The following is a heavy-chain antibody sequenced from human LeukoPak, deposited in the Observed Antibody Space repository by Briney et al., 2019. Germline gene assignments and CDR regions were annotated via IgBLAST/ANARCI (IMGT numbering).Heavy chain of an antibody. D-gene: IGHD3-22*01. V-gene: IGHV3-9*03. J-gene: IGHJ6*03. CDR2: ISWNSGTI. CDR1: GFIFDDYA. CDR3: AKDMWAHYDTNYYMDV. Sequence: GGSLRLSCAASGFIFDDYAMHWVRQAPGKGLEWVSGISWNSGTIGYADSVKGRFTISRDNAKNSLYLQMNSLRPEDMALYYCAKDMWAHYDTNYYMDVWGKGTTVTVSS.